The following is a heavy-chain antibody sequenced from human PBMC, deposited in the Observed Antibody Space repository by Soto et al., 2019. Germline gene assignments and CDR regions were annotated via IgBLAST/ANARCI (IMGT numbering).Heavy chain of an antibody. CDR2: ISAYNGNT. CDR1: GYTFTSYD. J-gene: IGHJ5*02. V-gene: IGHV1-18*01. CDR3: AREGGTMGAGWFDP. D-gene: IGHD3-10*01. Sequence: QVQLVQSGAEVKKRGASVKVSCKASGYTFTSYDIRWVREAPGQGLEWMGWISAYNGNTNYAQKLQDRVTMTTDTSTSTAYMELRSLRFDDTAVYYCAREGGTMGAGWFDPWGQGALVTVSS.